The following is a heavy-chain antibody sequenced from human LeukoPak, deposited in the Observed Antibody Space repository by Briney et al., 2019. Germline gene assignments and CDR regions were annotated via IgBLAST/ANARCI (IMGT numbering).Heavy chain of an antibody. CDR3: ARQADDSSSSLVYFDY. D-gene: IGHD6-6*01. J-gene: IGHJ4*02. CDR2: INDSGST. CDR1: GGPFSGHY. V-gene: IGHV4-34*01. Sequence: SETLSLTCAVYGGPFSGHYWSWIRQPPGKGLEWIGEINDSGSTNYNPSLKSRVTISVDTSKNQFSLKLSSVTAADTAVYYCARQADDSSSSLVYFDYWGQGTLVTVSS.